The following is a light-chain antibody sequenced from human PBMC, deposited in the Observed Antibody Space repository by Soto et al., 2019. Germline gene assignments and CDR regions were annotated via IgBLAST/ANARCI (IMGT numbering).Light chain of an antibody. CDR1: QSISSY. CDR2: DAS. CDR3: QPYANLPIT. Sequence: DVQMTQSPSSLSASVGDRVTITCRASQSISSYLNWYQHKPGKAPKLLIYDASNLETGVPSRFSGSGSATDFNFTITSLQPEGVATYHCQPYANLPITFGPGTKVDIK. V-gene: IGKV1-33*01. J-gene: IGKJ3*01.